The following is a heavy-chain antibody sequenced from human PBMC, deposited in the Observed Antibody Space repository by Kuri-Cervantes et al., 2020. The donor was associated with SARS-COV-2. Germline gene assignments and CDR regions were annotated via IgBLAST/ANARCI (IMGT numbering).Heavy chain of an antibody. Sequence: GESLKIPCAASRFMFSCDRMNWVRQAPGKGLEWVSYISSSSSTIYYADSVKGRFTISRDNAKNSLYLQMNSLRAEDTAVYYCAELGMGPVDYWGQGTLVTVSS. CDR3: AELGMGPVDY. D-gene: IGHD7-27*01. V-gene: IGHV3-48*01. CDR1: RFMFSCDR. CDR2: ISSSSSTI. J-gene: IGHJ4*02.